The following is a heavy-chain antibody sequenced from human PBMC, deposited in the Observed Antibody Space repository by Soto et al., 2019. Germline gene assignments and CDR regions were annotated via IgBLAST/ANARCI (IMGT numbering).Heavy chain of an antibody. Sequence: VQRVQSGAEVKKPGASMKVSCKAPGYTFTTYGISWVRRAPGQGLEWMGWISANNGNTNYAQKLQGRVTMTTDTSTSTAYMELRSLRSDDTAVYYCARDLGGWEDYWGQGTLVTVSS. D-gene: IGHD6-19*01. CDR1: GYTFTTYG. CDR2: ISANNGNT. V-gene: IGHV1-18*01. J-gene: IGHJ4*02. CDR3: ARDLGGWEDY.